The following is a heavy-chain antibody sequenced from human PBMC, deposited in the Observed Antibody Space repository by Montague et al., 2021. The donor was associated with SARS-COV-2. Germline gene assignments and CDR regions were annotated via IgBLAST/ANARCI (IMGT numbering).Heavy chain of an antibody. Sequence: SLRLSCAASGFTFSSYRMTWVRQAPGKGLEWVSSINTNSNYIYYANSVKGRFTISRDNAKNSLYLQMNSLRVEDTALYYCARDFGYTTGYAFDVWGQGTMVSVSS. CDR1: GFTFSSYR. CDR3: ARDFGYTTGYAFDV. J-gene: IGHJ3*01. CDR2: INTNSNYI. V-gene: IGHV3-21*01. D-gene: IGHD5-24*01.